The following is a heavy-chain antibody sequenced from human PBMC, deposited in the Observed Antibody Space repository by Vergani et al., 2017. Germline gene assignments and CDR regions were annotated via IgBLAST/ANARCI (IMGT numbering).Heavy chain of an antibody. Sequence: QVQLVESGGGVVQPGRSLRLSCAASGFTFSSYGMHWVRQAPGKGLEWVAVIWYDGSNKYYADSVKGRFTISRDNSKNTLYLQMNSLRAEDTAVYYCARDEGGTAMALDYWGQGTLVTVSS. CDR2: IWYDGSNK. CDR3: ARDEGGTAMALDY. D-gene: IGHD5-18*01. V-gene: IGHV3-33*01. CDR1: GFTFSSYG. J-gene: IGHJ4*02.